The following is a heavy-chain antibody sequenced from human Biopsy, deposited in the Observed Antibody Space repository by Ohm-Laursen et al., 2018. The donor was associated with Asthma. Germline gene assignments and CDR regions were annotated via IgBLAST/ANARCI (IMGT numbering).Heavy chain of an antibody. CDR2: ISFDGRYE. CDR1: GFSFGSFG. V-gene: IGHV3-30*03. J-gene: IGHJ4*02. D-gene: IGHD3-3*01. Sequence: FPRLSFAASGFSFGSFGLHWVPPVPCKGPAWGALISFDGRYEYYADSVRGRFTISRDNPMKRLYLQMSSLTAEDTAVYYCASRGGDFWSGYYMDYWGQGTLVTVSS. CDR3: ASRGGDFWSGYYMDY.